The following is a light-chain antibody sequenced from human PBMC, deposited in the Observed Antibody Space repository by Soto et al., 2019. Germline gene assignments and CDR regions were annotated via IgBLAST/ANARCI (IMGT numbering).Light chain of an antibody. Sequence: QSLLTQPPSVSAAPGQRVTISGSGSSSNIGGNSVSWYQQLPGTTPKLLIYDDDKRPSGIPDRFSGSKSGTSATLGITGFQTGDEADHYCGSWDSSLSAYVFGTGTKVTVL. CDR1: SSNIGGNS. CDR3: GSWDSSLSAYV. J-gene: IGLJ1*01. CDR2: DDD. V-gene: IGLV1-51*01.